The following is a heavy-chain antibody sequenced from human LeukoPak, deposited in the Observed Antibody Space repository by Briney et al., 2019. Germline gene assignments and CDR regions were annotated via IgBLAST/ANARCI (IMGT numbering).Heavy chain of an antibody. J-gene: IGHJ5*02. V-gene: IGHV1-8*01. CDR3: ARVIEYCSSTSCYPWFDP. Sequence: ASVKVSCKASGYTFTSYDINWVRQATGQGLEWMGWMNPNSGNTGYAQKFQGRVTMTRNTSISTAYVELSSLRSEDTAVYYCARVIEYCSSTSCYPWFDPWGQGTLVTVSS. D-gene: IGHD2-2*01. CDR1: GYTFTSYD. CDR2: MNPNSGNT.